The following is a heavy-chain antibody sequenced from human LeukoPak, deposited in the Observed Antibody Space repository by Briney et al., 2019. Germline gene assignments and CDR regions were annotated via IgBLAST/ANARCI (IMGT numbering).Heavy chain of an antibody. CDR2: VSPYSGYT. D-gene: IGHD2-15*01. Sequence: ASVKVSFKASVFTFNSYGISWVRQAPGQGLEWMGWVSPYSGYTEYAQKIQGRVSMTTDTSTSTAYMELRSLRSDDTAVYYCARRVLILGGRYGMDVWGQGTTVTVSS. CDR3: ARRVLILGGRYGMDV. CDR1: VFTFNSYG. J-gene: IGHJ6*02. V-gene: IGHV1-18*01.